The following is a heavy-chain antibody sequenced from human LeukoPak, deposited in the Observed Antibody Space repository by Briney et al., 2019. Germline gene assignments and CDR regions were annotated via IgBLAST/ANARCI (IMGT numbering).Heavy chain of an antibody. D-gene: IGHD3-10*02. CDR2: ISSSSSTI. Sequence: GGSLRLSCTASGFTFRSYSMNWVRQAPGKGLEWVSYISSSSSTIYYADSVRGRFTISRDNAKNSLYLQMNSLRAEDTAVYYCAELGITMIGGVWGKGTTVTISS. CDR3: AELGITMIGGV. J-gene: IGHJ6*04. CDR1: GFTFRSYS. V-gene: IGHV3-48*04.